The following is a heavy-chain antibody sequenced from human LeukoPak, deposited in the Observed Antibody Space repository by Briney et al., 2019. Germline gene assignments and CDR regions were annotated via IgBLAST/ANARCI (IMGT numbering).Heavy chain of an antibody. J-gene: IGHJ3*02. CDR3: AKERPLYDSSGYYYSGAFDI. Sequence: GGSLRLSCAASGFTFSSYAMHWVRQAPGKGLEWVAVISYDGSNKYYADSVKGRFTISRDNSKNTLYQQMNSLRAEDTAVYYCAKERPLYDSSGYYYSGAFDIWGQGTMVTVSS. CDR1: GFTFSSYA. D-gene: IGHD3-22*01. V-gene: IGHV3-30*04. CDR2: ISYDGSNK.